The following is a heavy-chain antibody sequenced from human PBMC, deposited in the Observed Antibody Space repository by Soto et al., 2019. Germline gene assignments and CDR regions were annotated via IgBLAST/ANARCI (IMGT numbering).Heavy chain of an antibody. D-gene: IGHD5-18*01. CDR1: GYTLTELS. CDR3: ATGRNLFPCRIQLSPFFDF. Sequence: GASVKVSCKVSGYTLTELSMHWVRQAPGKGLEWMGGFDPEDGETIYAQKFQGRVTMTEDTSTDTAYMELSSLRSEDTAVYYCATGRNLFPCRIQLSPFFDFCGQGTLDT. J-gene: IGHJ4*02. CDR2: FDPEDGET. V-gene: IGHV1-24*01.